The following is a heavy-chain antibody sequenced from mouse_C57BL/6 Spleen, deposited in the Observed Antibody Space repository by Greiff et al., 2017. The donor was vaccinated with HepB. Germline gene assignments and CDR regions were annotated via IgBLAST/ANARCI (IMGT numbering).Heavy chain of an antibody. V-gene: IGHV1-26*01. J-gene: IGHJ4*01. CDR2: INPNNGGT. Sequence: EVQLQQSGPELVKPGASVKISCKASGYTFTDYYMNWVKQSHGKSLEWIGDINPNNGGTSYNQKFKGKATLTVDKSSSTAYMELRSLTSEDSAVYYCARFYYYGSSSLDYWGQGTSVTVSS. CDR1: GYTFTDYY. D-gene: IGHD1-1*01. CDR3: ARFYYYGSSSLDY.